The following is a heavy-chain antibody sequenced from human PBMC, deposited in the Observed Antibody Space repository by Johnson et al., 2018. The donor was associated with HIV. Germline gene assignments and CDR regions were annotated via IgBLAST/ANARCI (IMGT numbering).Heavy chain of an antibody. CDR3: ARAPEVRGVDAFDV. CDR1: GFTFSTTW. V-gene: IGHV3-7*02. Sequence: VQLVESGGGLVQPGGSLRLSCVASGFTFSTTWMNWVRQAPGKGLEWVANIKEDGSQKYYVDSVRGRFTISRDNAKNSLYLQMNILRAEDTAVYYCARAPEVRGVDAFDVWGQGTMVTVSS. J-gene: IGHJ3*01. CDR2: IKEDGSQK. D-gene: IGHD3-10*01.